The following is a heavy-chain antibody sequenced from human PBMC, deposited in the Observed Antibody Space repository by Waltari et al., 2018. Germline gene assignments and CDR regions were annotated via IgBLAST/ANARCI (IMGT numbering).Heavy chain of an antibody. V-gene: IGHV4-59*01. J-gene: IGHJ3*02. CDR3: ARDRYCSGGSCYGGGGAFDI. D-gene: IGHD2-15*01. CDR1: GGSISSYC. Sequence: QVQLQESGPGLVKPSETLSLTCTVSGGSISSYCWSWIRQPPGKGLEGSGYIYSSGTTNNNPSLKSRVTISVDTSKNQFSLKLSSVTAADTAVYYCARDRYCSGGSCYGGGGAFDIWGQGTMVTVSS. CDR2: IYSSGTT.